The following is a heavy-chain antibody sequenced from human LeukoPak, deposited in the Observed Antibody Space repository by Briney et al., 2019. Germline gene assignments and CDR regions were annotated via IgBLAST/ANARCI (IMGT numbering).Heavy chain of an antibody. V-gene: IGHV3-7*01. Sequence: TGGSLRLSCAASGFTFSNHWMSWVRQAPGKGLEWVANIQKDGSDKHYVDSVKGRFTISRDNAKNSLYLQMNSLRADDTAVYYCANLVLDYWGQGTLVSVSS. CDR2: IQKDGSDK. CDR3: ANLVLDY. CDR1: GFTFSNHW. J-gene: IGHJ4*02.